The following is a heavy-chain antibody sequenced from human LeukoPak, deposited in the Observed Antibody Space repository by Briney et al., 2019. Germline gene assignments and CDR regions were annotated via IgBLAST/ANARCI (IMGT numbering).Heavy chain of an antibody. CDR2: INSDGSST. Sequence: GGSLRLSCAASVFTCSSYWMHWVRQAPGKGLVWVSRINSDGSSTSYADSVKGRFTFSRDNAKNTLYLQMNSLRAEDTAVYYCARVNYYDSSGYSNDYWGQGTLVTVSP. V-gene: IGHV3-74*01. D-gene: IGHD3-22*01. CDR3: ARVNYYDSSGYSNDY. J-gene: IGHJ4*02. CDR1: VFTCSSYW.